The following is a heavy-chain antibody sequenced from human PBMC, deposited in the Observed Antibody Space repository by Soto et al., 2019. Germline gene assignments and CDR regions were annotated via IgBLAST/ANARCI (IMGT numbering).Heavy chain of an antibody. D-gene: IGHD2-2*01. Sequence: QVQLVQSGAEVQKPGSSVKVSCKASGGTFSSYAISWVRQAPGQGVEWMGGSIPISGTANYAQKFQGRVTITADESTSTAYMELSSLRSEDTAVYYCARSQGSSTSLEIYYDSYYGMDVWGQGTTVTVSS. CDR3: ARSQGSSTSLEIYYDSYYGMDV. J-gene: IGHJ6*02. CDR2: SIPISGTA. CDR1: GGTFSSYA. V-gene: IGHV1-69*01.